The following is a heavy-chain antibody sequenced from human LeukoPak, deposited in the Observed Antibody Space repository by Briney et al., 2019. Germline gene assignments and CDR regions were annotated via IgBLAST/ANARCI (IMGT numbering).Heavy chain of an antibody. Sequence: GGSLRLSCAASGFTFSAYYMSWIRQAPGKGLEWVSYISSSSSYTNYADSVKGRFTISRDNAKNSLYLQMNSLRAEDTAVYYCARRTGDKRSAYDYWGQGTLVTVSS. CDR1: GFTFSAYY. V-gene: IGHV3-11*06. CDR2: ISSSSSYT. CDR3: ARRTGDKRSAYDY. D-gene: IGHD7-27*01. J-gene: IGHJ4*02.